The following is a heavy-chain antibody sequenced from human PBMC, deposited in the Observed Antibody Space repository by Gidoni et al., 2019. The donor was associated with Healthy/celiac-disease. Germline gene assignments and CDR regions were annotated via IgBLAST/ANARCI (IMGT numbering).Heavy chain of an antibody. CDR1: GFTFSSYW. CDR2: INSEGSST. V-gene: IGHV3-74*01. Sequence: EVQLVESGGGLVQPGGSLRLSCAASGFTFSSYWMHWVRQAPGKGLVWVSRINSEGSSTSYADSVKGRFTISRDNAKNTLYLQMNSLRAEDTAVYYCARVLPLRFLEWWKYYFDYWGQGTLVTVSS. J-gene: IGHJ4*02. CDR3: ARVLPLRFLEWWKYYFDY. D-gene: IGHD3-3*01.